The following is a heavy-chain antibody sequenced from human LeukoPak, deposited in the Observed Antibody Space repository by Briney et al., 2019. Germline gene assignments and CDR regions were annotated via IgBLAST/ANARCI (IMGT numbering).Heavy chain of an antibody. CDR3: AKDATERFDY. CDR2: ITGDGGYT. Sequence: GGSLRLSCAASGFTFSTYVMQWVRQAPGKGLEYVSAITGDGGYTYYANSVKGRFTISRDNSKNTLYLQMNSLRAEDTAVYYCAKDATERFDYWGQGTLVTVSS. J-gene: IGHJ4*02. V-gene: IGHV3-64*01. CDR1: GFTFSTYV.